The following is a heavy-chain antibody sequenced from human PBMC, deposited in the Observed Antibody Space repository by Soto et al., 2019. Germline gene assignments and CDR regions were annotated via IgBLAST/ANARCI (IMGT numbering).Heavy chain of an antibody. V-gene: IGHV4-31*03. CDR1: GGSISSGGYY. CDR2: SYCSGST. J-gene: IGHJ4*02. CDR3: ARDNSSGWTNGYDY. Sequence: ASETLSLTCTVSGGSISSGGYYWRWNRQHPGKGLEWIGYSYCSGSTYYNPSLKSRVPISVDTSKNHSSLKLSSVTAADTAVYYCARDNSSGWTNGYDYWGQGTLVTVSS. D-gene: IGHD6-19*01.